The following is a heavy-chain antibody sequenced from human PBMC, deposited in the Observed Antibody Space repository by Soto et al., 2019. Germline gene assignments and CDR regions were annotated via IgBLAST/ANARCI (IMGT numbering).Heavy chain of an antibody. CDR1: GGTFSRYA. V-gene: IGHV1-69*12. Sequence: QVQLVQSGAEVKKPGSSVKVSCKASGGTFSRYAISWVRQAPGQGLEWMGVIIPIFGTANYAQKFQGRVTITADESTSTASMELSSLRSEDTAVYYCARESRYCSGGSCYFLPGIDYWGQGTLVTVSS. J-gene: IGHJ4*02. D-gene: IGHD2-15*01. CDR3: ARESRYCSGGSCYFLPGIDY. CDR2: IIPIFGTA.